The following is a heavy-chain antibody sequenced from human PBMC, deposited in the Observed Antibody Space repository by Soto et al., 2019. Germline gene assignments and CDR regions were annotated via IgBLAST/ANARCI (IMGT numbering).Heavy chain of an antibody. V-gene: IGHV3-66*01. CDR3: ARDILGGAYDFWH. J-gene: IGHJ4*02. D-gene: IGHD3-3*01. CDR2: ITSGGST. Sequence: EVHLVESGGDLVQPGGSLRLSCAASGFTVSSDYMTWVRQAPGKGLEWVSVITSGGSTYYAASVKGRFAISRDSSKNTLYLQMSSLRAEDTAVYYCARDILGGAYDFWHGGQGTLVTVSS. CDR1: GFTVSSDY.